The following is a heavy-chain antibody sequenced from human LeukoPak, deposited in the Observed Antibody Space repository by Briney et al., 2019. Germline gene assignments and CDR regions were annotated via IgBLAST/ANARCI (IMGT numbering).Heavy chain of an antibody. V-gene: IGHV4-34*01. CDR3: AGNIAARLDY. D-gene: IGHD6-6*01. CDR1: GGSFRGYY. Sequence: SETLSLTCAVYGGSFRGYYWSWIRQPPGKGLEWIGEIDHSGSTNYNPSLKSRVTISVDTSKNQFSLKLSSVTAADTAVYYCAGNIAARLDYWGQGTLVTVSS. CDR2: IDHSGST. J-gene: IGHJ4*02.